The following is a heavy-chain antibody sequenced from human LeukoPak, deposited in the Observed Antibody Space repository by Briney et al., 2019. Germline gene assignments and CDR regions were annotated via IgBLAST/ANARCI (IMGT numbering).Heavy chain of an antibody. CDR3: ARGSGSYRQYFDY. CDR2: IKKDGSEK. J-gene: IGHJ4*02. CDR1: GFTFSSHW. Sequence: GGSLRLSCAASGFTFSSHWMSWVRQAPGKGLEWVANIKKDGSEKYYVDAVKGRFTISRDNAKTSLYLQMNSLRAEDTAVYYCARGSGSYRQYFDYWGQGTLVTVSS. D-gene: IGHD3-16*02. V-gene: IGHV3-7*01.